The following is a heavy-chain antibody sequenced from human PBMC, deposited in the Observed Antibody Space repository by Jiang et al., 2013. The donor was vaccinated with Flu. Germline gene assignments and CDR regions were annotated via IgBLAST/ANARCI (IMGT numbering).Heavy chain of an antibody. CDR3: ARDHRVGEVLGFDP. D-gene: IGHD2-8*02. J-gene: IGHJ5*02. V-gene: IGHV6-1*01. CDR2: TYYRSKWYN. CDR1: GDSVSSNSAA. Sequence: SGDSVSSNSAAWNWIRQSPSRGLEWLGRTYYRSKWYNDYAVSVKSRITVNPDTSKNQFSLQLNSVTPEDTAVYYCARDHRVGEVLGFDPWGQGTLVTVSS.